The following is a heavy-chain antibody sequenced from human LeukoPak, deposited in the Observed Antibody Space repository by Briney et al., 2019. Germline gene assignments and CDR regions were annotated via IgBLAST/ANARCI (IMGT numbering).Heavy chain of an antibody. V-gene: IGHV1-2*02. CDR2: INPNSGGT. CDR3: AREIRSGYGPDY. Sequence: ASVKVSCTASGYTFTGYYMHWVRQAPGQGLEWMGWINPNSGGTNYAQKFQGRVTMTRDTSISTAYMELSRLRSDDTAVYYCAREIRSGYGPDYWGQGTLVTVSS. D-gene: IGHD5-12*01. CDR1: GYTFTGYY. J-gene: IGHJ4*02.